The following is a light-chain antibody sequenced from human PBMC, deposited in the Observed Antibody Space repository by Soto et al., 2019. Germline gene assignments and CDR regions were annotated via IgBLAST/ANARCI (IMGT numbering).Light chain of an antibody. CDR3: QQRSDWPIT. J-gene: IGKJ5*01. Sequence: DIVLTQSPATLSMSPGEGATLSCRASQSISIYLAWYQQKPGQAPRLLIYDASNRATGIPARFSGSGSGTDFTLTIRSLEPEDFAVYYCQQRSDWPITFGQGTRLETK. V-gene: IGKV3-11*01. CDR1: QSISIY. CDR2: DAS.